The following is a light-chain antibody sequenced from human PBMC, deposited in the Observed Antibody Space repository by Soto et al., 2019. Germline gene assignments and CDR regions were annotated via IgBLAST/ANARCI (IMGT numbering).Light chain of an antibody. CDR1: QSVNNN. J-gene: IGKJ2*01. V-gene: IGKV3-15*01. Sequence: EIILTQSPASLSVSPGEIATLSCRASQSVNNNLAWYQQKRGQAPRLLIYGASTRATSIPGRFRGSGSGTEFTLTITSLQSEDFAVYFCQQYNNWPPDTFGQGTKLEIK. CDR2: GAS. CDR3: QQYNNWPPDT.